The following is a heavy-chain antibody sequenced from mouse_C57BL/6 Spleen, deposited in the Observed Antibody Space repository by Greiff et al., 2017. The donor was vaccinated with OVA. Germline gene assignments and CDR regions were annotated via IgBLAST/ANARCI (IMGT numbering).Heavy chain of an antibody. CDR3: AREGLRHAMDY. D-gene: IGHD2-4*01. CDR2: INYDGSSN. V-gene: IGHV5-16*01. J-gene: IGHJ4*01. Sequence: EVMLVESEGGLVQPGSSMKLSCTASGFTFSDYYMAWVRQVPEKGLEWVANINYDGSSNYSLDSLKSRFIISSDNAQNILYLQMSSLKSEDTATYYCAREGLRHAMDYWGQGTSVTVSS. CDR1: GFTFSDYY.